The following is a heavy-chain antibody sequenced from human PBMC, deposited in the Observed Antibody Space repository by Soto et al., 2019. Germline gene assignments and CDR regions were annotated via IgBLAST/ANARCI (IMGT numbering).Heavy chain of an antibody. CDR3: AREYGGNSGTFDY. CDR2: INHSGST. Sequence: SETLSLTCAVEGGSFNDDYWSWIRQPPGKGLEWIGEINHSGSTNYNPSLKSRVTISVDTSKNQFSLKLSSVTAADTAVYYCAREYGGNSGTFDYWGQGTLVTVSS. CDR1: GGSFNDDY. J-gene: IGHJ4*02. D-gene: IGHD2-21*02. V-gene: IGHV4-34*01.